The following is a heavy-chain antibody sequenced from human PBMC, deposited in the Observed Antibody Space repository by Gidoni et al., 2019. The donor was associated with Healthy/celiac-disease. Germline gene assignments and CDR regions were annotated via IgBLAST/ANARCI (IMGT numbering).Heavy chain of an antibody. J-gene: IGHJ4*02. D-gene: IGHD6-6*01. CDR1: GFTFGDYA. V-gene: IGHV3-49*05. CDR3: TRKTYSSSGGFDY. Sequence: EVQLVESGGGLIKPVRSLRLSCTASGFTFGDYAMTWFRQAPGKGLEWVGFIRSKAYGGTTEYAASVKGRFTISRDDSKSIAYLQMNSLKTEDTAVYYCTRKTYSSSGGFDYWGQGPLVTVSS. CDR2: IRSKAYGGTT.